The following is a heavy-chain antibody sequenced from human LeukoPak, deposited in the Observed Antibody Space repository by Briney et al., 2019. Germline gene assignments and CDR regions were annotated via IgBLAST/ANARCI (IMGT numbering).Heavy chain of an antibody. V-gene: IGHV4-30-4*08. J-gene: IGHJ4*02. CDR2: IYYSGST. D-gene: IGHD6-13*01. Sequence: SETLSLTCTVSGGSISSGDNYWSWIRQPPGKGLVWIGYIYYSGSTYYNPSLKSRVTISVDTSKNQFSLKLSSVTAADTAVYHCARGDLYSSSWYNWGQGTLVTVSS. CDR3: ARGDLYSSSWYN. CDR1: GGSISSGDNY.